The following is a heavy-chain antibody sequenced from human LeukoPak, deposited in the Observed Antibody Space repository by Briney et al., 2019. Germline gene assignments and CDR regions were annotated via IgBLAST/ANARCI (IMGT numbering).Heavy chain of an antibody. J-gene: IGHJ5*02. CDR1: GGSFSGYY. D-gene: IGHD5-12*01. CDR2: INHSGST. V-gene: IGHV4-34*01. Sequence: PSETLSLTCAVYGGSFSGYYWSWIRQPPGKGLEWIGEINHSGSTNYNPSLKSRVTISVDTSKNQFSLKLSSVTAADTAVYYCAGWVPLRDGYNEGWFDPWGQGTLVTVSS. CDR3: AGWVPLRDGYNEGWFDP.